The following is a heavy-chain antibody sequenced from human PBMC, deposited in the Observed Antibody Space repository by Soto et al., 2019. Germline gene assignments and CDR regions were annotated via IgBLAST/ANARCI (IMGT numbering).Heavy chain of an antibody. Sequence: EVQLLESGGGLVQPGGSLRLSCAASGFTFSSYAMSWVRQAPGKGLEWVSAISGSGGSTYYADSVKGRFTISRDNSKNTLYLQMSSLRAEDTAVYYCAKLPGHYYGSGSFNWFDPWGQGTLVTVSS. D-gene: IGHD3-10*01. CDR2: ISGSGGST. CDR1: GFTFSSYA. J-gene: IGHJ5*02. V-gene: IGHV3-23*01. CDR3: AKLPGHYYGSGSFNWFDP.